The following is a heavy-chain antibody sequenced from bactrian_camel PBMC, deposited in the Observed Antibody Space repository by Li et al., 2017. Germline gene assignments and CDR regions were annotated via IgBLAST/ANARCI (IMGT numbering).Heavy chain of an antibody. D-gene: IGHD6*01. J-gene: IGHJ4*01. V-gene: IGHV3S53*01. CDR2: YSRDGLI. CDR3: AADDGGRCVVLSSISEVDFGS. Sequence: VQLVESGGDSVQPGGSLRLSCAASGHSERPYCMAWHRQVPGKKREGVAAYSRDGLIAYADVVKGRFIISKDNAKNTLYLDMNDLKPEDTAMYYCAADDGGRCVVLSSISEVDFGSWGQGTQVTVS. CDR1: GHSERPYC.